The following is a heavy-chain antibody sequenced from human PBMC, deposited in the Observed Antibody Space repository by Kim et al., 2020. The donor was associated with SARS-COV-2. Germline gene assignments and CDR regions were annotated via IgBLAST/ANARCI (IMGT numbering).Heavy chain of an antibody. CDR3: ARGDSGLTGVDY. V-gene: IGHV4-31*03. Sequence: SETLSLTCTVSGGSISSGGYYWSWIRQHPGKGLEWIGYIYYSGSTYYNPSLKSRVTISVDTSKNQFSLKLSSVTAADTAVYYCARGDSGLTGVDYWGQGTLVTVSS. CDR2: IYYSGST. J-gene: IGHJ4*02. D-gene: IGHD3-22*01. CDR1: GGSISSGGYY.